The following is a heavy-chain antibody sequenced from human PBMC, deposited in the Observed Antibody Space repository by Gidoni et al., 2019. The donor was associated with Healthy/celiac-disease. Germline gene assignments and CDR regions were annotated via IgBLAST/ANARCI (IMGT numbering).Heavy chain of an antibody. CDR1: GGSFSGYY. D-gene: IGHD3-22*01. CDR3: ARTAGGHYYDSSCYRRFDP. CDR2: INHSGST. Sequence: QVQLQQWGAGLLKPSETLSLTCAVSGGSFSGYYWSWIRQPPGKGLEWIGEINHSGSTNYNPSLKSRVTISVDTSKNQFSLKLSSVTAADTAVYYCARTAGGHYYDSSCYRRFDPWGQGTLVTVSS. J-gene: IGHJ5*02. V-gene: IGHV4-34*01.